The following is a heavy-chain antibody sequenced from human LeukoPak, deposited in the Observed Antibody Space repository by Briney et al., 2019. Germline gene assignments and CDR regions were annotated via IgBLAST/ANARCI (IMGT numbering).Heavy chain of an antibody. J-gene: IGHJ6*02. Sequence: GGPLRLSCAASGFTFDDYAMHWVRQAPGKGLEWVSGISWNSGSIGYADSVKGRFTISRDNAKNSLYLQMNSLRAEDTALYYCAKDLGYCSSTSCLVHGMDVWGQGTTVTVSS. D-gene: IGHD2-2*01. CDR2: ISWNSGSI. V-gene: IGHV3-9*01. CDR1: GFTFDDYA. CDR3: AKDLGYCSSTSCLVHGMDV.